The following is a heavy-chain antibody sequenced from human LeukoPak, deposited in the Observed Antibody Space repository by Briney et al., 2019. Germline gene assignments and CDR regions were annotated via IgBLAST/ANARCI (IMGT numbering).Heavy chain of an antibody. CDR3: AAAPRDGGYHFDY. Sequence: SVKVSCKASGFTFTSSAAQWVRQARGQRLEWIGWIVVGSGNTNYAQKFQERVTITRDMSTSTAYMELSSLRSEDTAVYYCAAAPRDGGYHFDYWGQGTLVTVSS. CDR2: IVVGSGNT. CDR1: GFTFTSSA. J-gene: IGHJ4*02. D-gene: IGHD5-12*01. V-gene: IGHV1-58*01.